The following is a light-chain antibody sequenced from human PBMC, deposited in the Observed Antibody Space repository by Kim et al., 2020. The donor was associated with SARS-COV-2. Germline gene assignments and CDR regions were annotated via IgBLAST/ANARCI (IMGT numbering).Light chain of an antibody. J-gene: IGKJ5*01. CDR2: DAS. CDR1: QDISNY. V-gene: IGKV1-33*01. Sequence: EIQMTQSPPSLPASIGDTVTITCQASQDISNYLNWYQQKPGIAPRALIFDASNLETGVPSRFSGSGSGTNFTIRITSLQPEDIATYYCQQYHNLPITFGQGTRLEIK. CDR3: QQYHNLPIT.